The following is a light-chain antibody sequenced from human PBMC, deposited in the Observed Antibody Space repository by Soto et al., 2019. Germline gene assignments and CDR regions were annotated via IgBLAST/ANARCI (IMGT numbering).Light chain of an antibody. CDR2: AAS. CDR1: QSISSY. Sequence: DIQMTQSPSSLSASVGDRVTMTCRASQSISSYLNWYQQKPGKAPNLLIYAASSLQSGVPSRFGGRGSGTDFSLTISSLQPEDSAAYYCQQSYSTPLTFGGGTKVEI. CDR3: QQSYSTPLT. J-gene: IGKJ4*01. V-gene: IGKV1-39*01.